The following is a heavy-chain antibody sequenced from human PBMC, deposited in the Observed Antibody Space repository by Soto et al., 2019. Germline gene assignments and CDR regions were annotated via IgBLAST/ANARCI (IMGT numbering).Heavy chain of an antibody. CDR2: IYYSGSP. V-gene: IGHV4-31*03. Sequence: SETLSLTCTVSGGSFSSGGHSWSWIRQHPGKGLEWIGYIYYSGSPYYNPSLKSRVAIPVDTSKNQFSLKLSSVTAADTAVYYCARVPYDSSGYGYFDSWGQGTLVTVSS. J-gene: IGHJ4*02. D-gene: IGHD3-22*01. CDR3: ARVPYDSSGYGYFDS. CDR1: GGSFSSGGHS.